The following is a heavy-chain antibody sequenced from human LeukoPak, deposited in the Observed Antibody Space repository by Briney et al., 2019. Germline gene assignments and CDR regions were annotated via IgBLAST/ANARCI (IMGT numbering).Heavy chain of an antibody. CDR1: GFTVSSNY. D-gene: IGHD2-21*02. CDR3: AKDVVVTAIHAFDI. J-gene: IGHJ3*02. CDR2: IYSGGST. V-gene: IGHV3-53*01. Sequence: PGGSLRLSCAASGFTVSSNYMSWVRQAPGKGLEWVSVIYSGGSTYYADSVKGRFTISRDNSKNTLYLQMNSLRAEDTAVYYCAKDVVVTAIHAFDIWGQGTMVTVSS.